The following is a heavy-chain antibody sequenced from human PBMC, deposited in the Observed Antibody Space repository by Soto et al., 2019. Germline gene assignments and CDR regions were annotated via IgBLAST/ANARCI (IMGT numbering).Heavy chain of an antibody. CDR3: ARRSTEDAFDI. J-gene: IGHJ3*02. V-gene: IGHV4-31*03. D-gene: IGHD2-2*01. CDR2: IYYSGST. CDR1: GGSISSGGYY. Sequence: QVQLQESGPGLVKPSQTLSLTCTVSGGSISSGGYYWTWIRQHPGKGLEWIGYIYYSGSTYYNPSLKTXXTXSAXTSKNQFSLRVSSVTAADTAVYYCARRSTEDAFDIWGQGTMVTVSP.